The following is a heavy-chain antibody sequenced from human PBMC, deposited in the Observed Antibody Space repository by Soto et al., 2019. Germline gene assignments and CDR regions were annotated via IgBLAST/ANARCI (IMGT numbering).Heavy chain of an antibody. V-gene: IGHV3-53*01. CDR3: ASLGSFYYYGMDV. D-gene: IGHD1-26*01. J-gene: IGHJ6*02. CDR1: GFTVSSNY. Sequence: GGSLRLSCAASGFTVSSNYMSWVRQAPVKGLEWVSVIYSGGSTYYADSVKGRFTISRDNSKNTLYLQMNSLRAEDTAVYYCASLGSFYYYGMDVWGQGTTVTVSS. CDR2: IYSGGST.